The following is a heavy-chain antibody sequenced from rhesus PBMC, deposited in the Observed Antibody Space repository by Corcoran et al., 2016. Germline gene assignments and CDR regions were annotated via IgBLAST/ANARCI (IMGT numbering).Heavy chain of an antibody. CDR2: INNVATAT. D-gene: IGHD4-29*01. J-gene: IGHJ4*01. CDR1: VFALTYVF. V-gene: IGHV3-178*01. Sequence: EVQLVDSVGDLTKPGGSLRLSCAASVFALTYVFMHWVRQAPGKGREWVSRINNVATATWYADSVKGRFTISRETARNTLYLQMNGLKTEDTGVYFCARANYGVDYWGQGVLVTVSS. CDR3: ARANYGVDY.